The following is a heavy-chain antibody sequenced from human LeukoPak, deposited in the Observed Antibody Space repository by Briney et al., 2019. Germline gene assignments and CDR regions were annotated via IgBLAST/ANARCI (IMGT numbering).Heavy chain of an antibody. CDR3: PRGPRIASRPSNWFDP. D-gene: IGHD6-6*01. J-gene: IGHJ5*02. CDR1: GYTFTGYY. V-gene: IGHV1-2*02. Sequence: ASVKVSCKASGYTFTGYYMHWVRQAPGQRLEWMGWINPNSGGTNYAQKFQGRVTMTRDTSISTAYMELSRLRSDDTAVYYCPRGPRIASRPSNWFDPWGQGTLVTVSS. CDR2: INPNSGGT.